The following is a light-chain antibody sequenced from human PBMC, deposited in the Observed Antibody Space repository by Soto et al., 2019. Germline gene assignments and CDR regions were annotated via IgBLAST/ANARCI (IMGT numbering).Light chain of an antibody. Sequence: EIVMTQSPATLSVSPGERATLSCRASKSVSTTLAWYQHKPGQAPRLLIYGTSARATGIPARFSGSGSGTECTLTISSLQSEDFAVYYCQQTNNWPLTFGQGTRVEI. J-gene: IGKJ1*01. CDR3: QQTNNWPLT. CDR2: GTS. V-gene: IGKV3-15*01. CDR1: KSVSTT.